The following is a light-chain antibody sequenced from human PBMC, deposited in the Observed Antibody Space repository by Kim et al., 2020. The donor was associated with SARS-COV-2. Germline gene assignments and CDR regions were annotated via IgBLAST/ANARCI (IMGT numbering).Light chain of an antibody. J-gene: IGKJ4*01. CDR1: QGVSSNY. CDR2: GAS. Sequence: SPGERATLPCMASQGVSSNYLAWYQQKPGQAPRLLIYGASSVATGIPDRFSGSGSGTDFTLTISRLEPEDFAVYYCQQYSSSPLTFGGGTKVDIK. CDR3: QQYSSSPLT. V-gene: IGKV3-20*01.